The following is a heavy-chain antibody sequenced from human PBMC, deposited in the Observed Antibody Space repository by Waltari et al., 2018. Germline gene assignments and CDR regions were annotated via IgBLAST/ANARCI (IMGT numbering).Heavy chain of an antibody. D-gene: IGHD6-19*01. Sequence: VELQKSGPGRVKPAETLSITCAVSGYSIRRGYYWGWTRQRTGKGLEWVGSIDDSGRTYSNPSRKMRVTISVDTTKNQFSRKLGSVAAADTAVYYCWRGVDEQWPGTDAFDIWGQGTMVTVSS. V-gene: IGHV4-38-2*01. J-gene: IGHJ3*02. CDR3: WRGVDEQWPGTDAFDI. CDR1: GYSIRRGYY. CDR2: IDDSGRT.